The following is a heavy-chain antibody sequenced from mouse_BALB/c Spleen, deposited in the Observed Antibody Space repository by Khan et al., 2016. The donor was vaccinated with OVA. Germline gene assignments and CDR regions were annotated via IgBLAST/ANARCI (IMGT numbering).Heavy chain of an antibody. CDR1: GYTFTSYT. D-gene: IGHD2-14*01. J-gene: IGHJ3*01. CDR2: IIPSNGYT. CDR3: GRDRSYHGNDGWFAY. V-gene: IGHV1-4*01. Sequence: QMQLEESGAELARPGASVKMSCKASGYTFTSYTIHWIKKRPGQGLEWIGYIIPSNGYTNYNQKFKDKATLTTDKSSTTAYLQLSSLTSDDSAVYNCGRDRSYHGNDGWFAYWGQGTLVTVSA.